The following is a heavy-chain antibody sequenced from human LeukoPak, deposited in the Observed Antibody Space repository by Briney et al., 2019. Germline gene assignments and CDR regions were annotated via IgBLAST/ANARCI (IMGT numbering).Heavy chain of an antibody. Sequence: GGSLRLSCAASGFTFSSYSMNWVRQAPGKGLEWVSYISSSSSTIYYADSVKGRFTISRDNAKNSLYLQMNSLRAEDTAVYYCARDPYSSGWPSYYNYGMDVWGQGTTVTVSS. V-gene: IGHV3-48*01. D-gene: IGHD6-19*01. CDR2: ISSSSSTI. CDR1: GFTFSSYS. J-gene: IGHJ6*02. CDR3: ARDPYSSGWPSYYNYGMDV.